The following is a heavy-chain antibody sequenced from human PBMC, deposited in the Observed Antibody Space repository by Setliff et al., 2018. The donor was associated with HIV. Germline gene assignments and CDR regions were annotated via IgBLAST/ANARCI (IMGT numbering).Heavy chain of an antibody. V-gene: IGHV4-39*01. Sequence: PSETLSLTCSVSGDSISDTTYYWGWIRQPPGKGLEWIGNIYHSGSTLYKPSLKSRVTMSVDTSKNQFSLKLNSVTAADTAVYYCARRATSRIPSIQAGAFDIWGQGTMVTVSS. CDR3: ARRATSRIPSIQAGAFDI. D-gene: IGHD2-21*01. J-gene: IGHJ3*02. CDR2: IYHSGST. CDR1: GDSISDTTYY.